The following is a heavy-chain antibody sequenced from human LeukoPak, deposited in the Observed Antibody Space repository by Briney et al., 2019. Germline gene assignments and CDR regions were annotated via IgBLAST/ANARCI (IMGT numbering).Heavy chain of an antibody. CDR3: ARARGTYYYDSSGYSDY. CDR2: IIPILGIA. J-gene: IGHJ4*02. CDR1: GGTFSSYA. Sequence: SVKVSCKASGGTFSSYAISWVRQAPGQGLEWTGRIIPILGIANYAQKFQGRVTITADKSTSTAYMELNSLRSEDTAVYYCARARGTYYYDSSGYSDYWGQGTLVTVSS. D-gene: IGHD3-22*01. V-gene: IGHV1-69*04.